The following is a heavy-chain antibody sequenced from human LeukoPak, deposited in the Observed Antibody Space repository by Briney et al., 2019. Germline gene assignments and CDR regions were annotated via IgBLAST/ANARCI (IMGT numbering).Heavy chain of an antibody. CDR3: ARGAYDYYDSSGYPRGFDY. J-gene: IGHJ4*02. V-gene: IGHV1-69*13. D-gene: IGHD3-22*01. CDR1: GGTFSSYA. Sequence: SVKVSCKASGGTFSSYAISWVRQAPGQGLEWMGGIIPIFGTANYAQKFQGRVTITADESTSTAYMELSSLRSEDTAVYYCARGAYDYYDSSGYPRGFDYWGQGTLVTVSS. CDR2: IIPIFGTA.